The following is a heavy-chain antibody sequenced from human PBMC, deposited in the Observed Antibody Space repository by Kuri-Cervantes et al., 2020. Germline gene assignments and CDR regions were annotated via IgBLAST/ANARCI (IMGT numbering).Heavy chain of an antibody. V-gene: IGHV5-51*01. CDR3: ARHHYDFWSGPKNYYYYYYMDV. CDR2: IYPGDSDT. J-gene: IGHJ6*03. CDR1: GYSFTTYR. D-gene: IGHD3-3*01. Sequence: GESLKISCKGSGYSFTTYRIGWVRQMPGKGLEWMGIIYPGDSDTKYSPSFQGQVTISADKSISTAYLQWSSLKASDTAMYYCARHHYDFWSGPKNYYYYYYMDVWGKGTTVTVSS.